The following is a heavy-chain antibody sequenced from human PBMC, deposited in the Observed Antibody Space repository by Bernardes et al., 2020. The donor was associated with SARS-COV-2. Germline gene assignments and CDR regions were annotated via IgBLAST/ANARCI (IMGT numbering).Heavy chain of an antibody. CDR3: ARALGLARGIDDAFDL. Sequence: GGPLRLSCAGSGFSFAGSPIHWVRQASGKGLEWVDRIKPKVNNYATEYATSVRGRCLITRDDSKTTAFLQMNGLTADDTGVYYCARALGLARGIDDAFDLWGRGTMVTVSS. V-gene: IGHV3-73*01. CDR2: IKPKVNNYAT. J-gene: IGHJ3*01. D-gene: IGHD3-10*01. CDR1: GFSFAGSP.